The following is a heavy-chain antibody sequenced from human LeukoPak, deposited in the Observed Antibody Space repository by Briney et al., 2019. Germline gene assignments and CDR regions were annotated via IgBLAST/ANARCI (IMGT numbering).Heavy chain of an antibody. V-gene: IGHV4-34*01. CDR1: GGSFSGYY. CDR3: GTYYYGSGSYPPNDY. Sequence: SETPSLTCAVYGGSFSGYYWSWIRQPPGKGLEWIGEINHSGSTNYNPSLKSRVTISVDTSKNQFSLKLSSVTAADTAVYYCGTYYYGSGSYPPNDYWGQGTLVTVSS. J-gene: IGHJ4*02. CDR2: INHSGST. D-gene: IGHD3-10*01.